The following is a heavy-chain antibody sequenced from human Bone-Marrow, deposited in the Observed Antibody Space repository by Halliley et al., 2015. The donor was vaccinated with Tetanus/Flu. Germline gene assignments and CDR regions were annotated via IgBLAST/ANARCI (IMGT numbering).Heavy chain of an antibody. CDR1: GFTFSNYG. J-gene: IGHJ4*02. CDR3: AKDTRLPKLIAAPPDYYFDY. CDR2: ISYHGSNK. V-gene: IGHV3-30*18. D-gene: IGHD6-6*01. Sequence: SLRLSCAASGFTFSNYGMHWVRQAPGKGLEWVAVISYHGSNKYCADSVKGRFTISRDNSKNTLYLQMNSLRAEDTAVYYCAKDTRLPKLIAAPPDYYFDYWGQGTLVTVSS.